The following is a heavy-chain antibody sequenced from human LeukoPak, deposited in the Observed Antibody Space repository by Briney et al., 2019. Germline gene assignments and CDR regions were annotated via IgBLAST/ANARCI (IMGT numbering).Heavy chain of an antibody. CDR1: GGSISSYH. CDR2: ISYSGNT. D-gene: IGHD6-13*01. V-gene: IGHV4-59*08. CDR3: ARQGGYIAPLAL. Sequence: SETLSLTCTVSGGSISSYHWSWIRQPPGKGLEWIGYISYSGNTNYNPSLKSRVTISVDTSKNQFSLKLTSVAAADTAVYYCARQGGYIAPLALWGQGTLVTVSA. J-gene: IGHJ4*02.